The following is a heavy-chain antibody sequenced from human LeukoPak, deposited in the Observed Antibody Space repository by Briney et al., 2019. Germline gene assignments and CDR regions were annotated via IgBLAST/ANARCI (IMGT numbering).Heavy chain of an antibody. CDR1: GYIFTGYY. Sequence: ASVKVSCKASGYIFTGYYMHWVRQAPGQGLEWMGIINPSGGSTSYAQKFRGRVTMTRDMSTSTVYMELSSLRSEDTAVYYCARDLNYDSSGYNGAAFDIWGQGTMVTVSS. CDR2: INPSGGST. V-gene: IGHV1-46*01. J-gene: IGHJ3*02. D-gene: IGHD3-22*01. CDR3: ARDLNYDSSGYNGAAFDI.